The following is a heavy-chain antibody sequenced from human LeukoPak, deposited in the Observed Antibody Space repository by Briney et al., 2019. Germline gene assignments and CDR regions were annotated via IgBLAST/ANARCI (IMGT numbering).Heavy chain of an antibody. V-gene: IGHV3-7*01. CDR2: LRPDGSDK. CDR3: ARDAYDDASES. J-gene: IGHJ5*02. Sequence: QPGGSLRLSCTGSGFTFSDYWMTWARQAPGKGLEWVANLRPDGSDKYYVDSGKGRLTISRDNAKKLLYLQMNGRRAEDTAVYYCARDAYDDASESWGQGTLVTVSS. CDR1: GFTFSDYW. D-gene: IGHD5-12*01.